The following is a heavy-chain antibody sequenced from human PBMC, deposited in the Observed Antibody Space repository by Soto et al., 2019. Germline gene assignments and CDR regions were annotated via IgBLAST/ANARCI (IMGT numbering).Heavy chain of an antibody. Sequence: QVQLQQWGAGLLKPSETLSLTCAVYGGSFSGYYWSWIRQPPGKGLEWIGEINHSGSTNYNPSLKSRVIISIDTSKKQFSLTLSSVTAADTAVYYCVRGPKVTYYILTGPYYYYGLDVWGQGTTVTVSS. CDR1: GGSFSGYY. CDR3: VRGPKVTYYILTGPYYYYGLDV. V-gene: IGHV4-34*01. CDR2: INHSGST. J-gene: IGHJ6*02. D-gene: IGHD3-9*01.